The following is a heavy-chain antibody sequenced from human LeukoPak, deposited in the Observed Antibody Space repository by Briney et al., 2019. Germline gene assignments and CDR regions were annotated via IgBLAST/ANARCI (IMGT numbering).Heavy chain of an antibody. Sequence: KPSETLSLTCTVSGGSISSYYWSWIRQPPGKGLEWIGYIYDSGNTNNNPSLKSRVTISVDTSKNQFSLKLSSVTAADTAVYYCARARSTMVRGVIADAFDIWGQGTMVTVSS. V-gene: IGHV4-59*08. CDR3: ARARSTMVRGVIADAFDI. D-gene: IGHD3-10*01. CDR2: IYDSGNT. CDR1: GGSISSYY. J-gene: IGHJ3*02.